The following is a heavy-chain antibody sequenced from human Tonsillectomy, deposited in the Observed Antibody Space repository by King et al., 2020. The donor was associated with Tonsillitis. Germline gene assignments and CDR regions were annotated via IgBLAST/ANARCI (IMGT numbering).Heavy chain of an antibody. CDR1: GFIFSSYE. J-gene: IGHJ4*02. V-gene: IGHV3-48*03. D-gene: IGHD4-23*01. CDR3: ARGTTVVTRYFDY. Sequence: QLLQSGGGLVQPGGSLRLSCAASGFIFSSYEMNWVRQAPGKGLEWVSYISSIGSAIKYADSVKGRFTISRENAKNSLYLQMNSLRAEDTAVYNCARGTTVVTRYFDYWGQGTLVTVSS. CDR2: ISSIGSAI.